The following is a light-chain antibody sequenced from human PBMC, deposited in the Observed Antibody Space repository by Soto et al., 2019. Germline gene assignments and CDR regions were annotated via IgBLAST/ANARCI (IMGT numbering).Light chain of an antibody. CDR3: CSYAGRYTFV. V-gene: IGLV2-11*01. Sequence: QAVVTQPRSVSGSPGQSLTISCAGTSSDVGGYNYVSWYQHHPGKAPKLMIYDVTKRPSSVPDRFSGSKSGNTASLTISGLQSEDEADYYCCSYAGRYTFVFGTGTKLTVL. CDR2: DVT. CDR1: SSDVGGYNY. J-gene: IGLJ1*01.